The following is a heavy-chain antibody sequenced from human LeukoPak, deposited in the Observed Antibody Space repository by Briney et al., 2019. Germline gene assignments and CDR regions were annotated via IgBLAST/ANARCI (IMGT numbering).Heavy chain of an antibody. Sequence: ASVKVSCKASGYTFTCYYMHWVRHAPGQGLEWMGWINPNSGGTNYAQKFQGRVTMTRDTSISTAYMELSRLRSDDTAVYYCARAVMGGFGEQYYYYMDVWGKGTTVTISS. D-gene: IGHD3-10*01. CDR2: INPNSGGT. J-gene: IGHJ6*03. V-gene: IGHV1-2*02. CDR3: ARAVMGGFGEQYYYYMDV. CDR1: GYTFTCYY.